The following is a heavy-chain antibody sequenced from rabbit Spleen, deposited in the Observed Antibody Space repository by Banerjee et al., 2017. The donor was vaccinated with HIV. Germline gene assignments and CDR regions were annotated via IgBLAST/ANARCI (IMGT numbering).Heavy chain of an antibody. CDR2: ISTGSGNT. D-gene: IGHD1-1*01. CDR1: GFSFSSSYY. CDR3: ARNYVNAFDP. Sequence: QSLEESGGGLVQPEGSLTLTCTASGFSFSSSYYMCWVRQAPGKGLEWIGCISTGSGNTYYANWAKGRFTISKTSSTTVTLQMTSLTAADTATYFCARNYVNAFDPWGQGTLVTVS. V-gene: IGHV1S40*01. J-gene: IGHJ2*01.